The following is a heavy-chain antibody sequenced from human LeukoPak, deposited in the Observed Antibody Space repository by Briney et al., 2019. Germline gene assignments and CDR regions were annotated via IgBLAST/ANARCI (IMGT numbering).Heavy chain of an antibody. CDR3: ARDLRFGEGWFDP. Sequence: ASVKVSCKASGYTFTGYYMHWVRQAPGQGLEWMGWINPNSGGTNYAQKFQGRVTMTRDTSISTAYMELSRLRSDDMAVYYCARDLRFGEGWFDPWGQGTLVTVSS. CDR1: GYTFTGYY. CDR2: INPNSGGT. J-gene: IGHJ5*02. V-gene: IGHV1-2*02. D-gene: IGHD3-10*01.